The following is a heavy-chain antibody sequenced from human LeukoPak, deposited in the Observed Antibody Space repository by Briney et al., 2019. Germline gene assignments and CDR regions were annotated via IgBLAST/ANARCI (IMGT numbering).Heavy chain of an antibody. J-gene: IGHJ3*02. CDR1: GYTFTSNY. D-gene: IGHD3-10*01. Sequence: GASVKVSCKASGYTFTSNYMHWVRQAPGQGLEWMGIINPSGGSTAYAQKFRGRVTMTRDMYTSTVYMELSSLRSEDTAVFYCARGRLITMVRGVKTPDAFDIWGQGTMVTVSS. V-gene: IGHV1-46*01. CDR3: ARGRLITMVRGVKTPDAFDI. CDR2: INPSGGST.